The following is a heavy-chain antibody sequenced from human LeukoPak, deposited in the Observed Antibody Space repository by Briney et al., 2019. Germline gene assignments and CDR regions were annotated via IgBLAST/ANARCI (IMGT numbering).Heavy chain of an antibody. J-gene: IGHJ4*02. Sequence: SVKVSCKASGGTFSSYAISWVRQAPGQGLEWMGRIIPILGIANYAQKFQGRVTITADKSTSTAYMELSSLRSEDTAVYYCARDETVRYNYGPGSHLGGYWGQGTLVTVSS. CDR2: IIPILGIA. V-gene: IGHV1-69*04. CDR3: ARDETVRYNYGPGSHLGGY. D-gene: IGHD5-18*01. CDR1: GGTFSSYA.